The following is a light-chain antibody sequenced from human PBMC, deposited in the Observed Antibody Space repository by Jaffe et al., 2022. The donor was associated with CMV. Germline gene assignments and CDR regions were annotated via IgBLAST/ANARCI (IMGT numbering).Light chain of an antibody. V-gene: IGLV2-14*03. J-gene: IGLJ2*01. CDR3: SSYTSFSTVI. CDR2: DVT. CDR1: SSDVGGYNY. Sequence: QSALTQPASVSGSPGQSITISCTGTSSDVGGYNYVSWYQQHPGKAPKVMIYDVTNRPSGVSNRFSGSKSGNTASLTISGLQAEDEADYYCSSYTSFSTVIFGGGTKLTVL.